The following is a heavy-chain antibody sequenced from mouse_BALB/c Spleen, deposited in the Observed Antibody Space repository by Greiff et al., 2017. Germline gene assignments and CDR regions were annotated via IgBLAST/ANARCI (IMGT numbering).Heavy chain of an antibody. CDR1: GYAFSSYW. J-gene: IGHJ3*01. CDR3: AREAIYYGNRAWFAY. CDR2: IYPGDGDT. D-gene: IGHD2-1*01. Sequence: QLKQSGAELVRPGSSVKISCKASGYAFSSYWMNWVKQRPGQGLEWIGQIYPGDGDTNYNGKFKGKATLTADKSSSTAYMQLSSLTSEDSAVYFCAREAIYYGNRAWFAYWGQGTLVTVSA. V-gene: IGHV1-80*01.